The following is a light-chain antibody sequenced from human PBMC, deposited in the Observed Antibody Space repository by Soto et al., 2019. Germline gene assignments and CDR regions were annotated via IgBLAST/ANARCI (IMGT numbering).Light chain of an antibody. J-gene: IGLJ1*01. CDR1: NSNIGNST. CDR3: AAWDDTLNGYV. CDR2: ANN. Sequence: QSVLAQAPSAPGTPGQRVTISCSGSNSNIGNSTVNWYQQFPGTAPKLLIYANNRRPSGVPDRFSGSKSGTSASLAISGLQSEDEADYHCAAWDDTLNGYVFGAGTKVTVL. V-gene: IGLV1-44*01.